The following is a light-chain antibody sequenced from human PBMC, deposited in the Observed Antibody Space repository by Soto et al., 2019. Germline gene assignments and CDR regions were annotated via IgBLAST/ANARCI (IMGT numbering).Light chain of an antibody. CDR2: EVS. V-gene: IGLV2-14*01. Sequence: QSVLTQPASVSGSPGQSITISCTGTSSDVGGYNYVSWYQQHPGKAPKLMIYEVSNRPSGVSNSFSGSKSGNTASLTISGLQADDEADYYGSSYTSSSTLGWVFGGGTKLTVL. J-gene: IGLJ3*02. CDR1: SSDVGGYNY. CDR3: SSYTSSSTLGWV.